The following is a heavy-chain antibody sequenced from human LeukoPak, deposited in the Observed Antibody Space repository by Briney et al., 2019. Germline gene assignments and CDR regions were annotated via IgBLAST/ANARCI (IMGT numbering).Heavy chain of an antibody. CDR1: GFTFSSYG. D-gene: IGHD1-26*01. J-gene: IGHJ4*03. CDR3: QILRPGSYYDY. CDR2: IRNDGSNK. Sequence: AGSVEPTFAASGFTFSSYGMHWVRQAPCKRLEGVAFIRNDGSNKYYAESVKGRFTISRDNSKNTLYPQMNSLRAEDTAVYYWQILRPGSYYDYWGHGTVPTVSS. V-gene: IGHV3-30*02.